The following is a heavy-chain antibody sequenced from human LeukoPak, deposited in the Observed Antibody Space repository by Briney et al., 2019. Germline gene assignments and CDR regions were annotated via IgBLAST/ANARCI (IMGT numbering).Heavy chain of an antibody. Sequence: GGSLRLSCAASGFTFSSYGMHWVRQAPGKGLEWVAVISYDGSNKYYADSVKGRFTISRDNTKNTLYLQMNSLRAEDTAVYYCAKNPDADEYYFDYWGQGTLVTVSS. CDR2: ISYDGSNK. J-gene: IGHJ4*02. CDR1: GFTFSSYG. V-gene: IGHV3-30*18. CDR3: AKNPDADEYYFDY.